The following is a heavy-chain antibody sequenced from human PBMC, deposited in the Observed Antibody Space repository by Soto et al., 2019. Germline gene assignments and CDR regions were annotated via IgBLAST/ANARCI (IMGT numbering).Heavy chain of an antibody. D-gene: IGHD2-8*01. CDR3: ARDDIYCTNGVCHLFDY. CDR1: GCTFSDYY. V-gene: IGHV3-11*01. CDR2: ISSSGSTI. Sequence: GVSLRLSWAASGCTFSDYYMSWIRQAPGKGLEWVSYISSSGSTIYYADSVKGRFAISRDNAKNSLYLQMNSLRAEDTAVYYCARDDIYCTNGVCHLFDYWGQGTLVTVSS. J-gene: IGHJ4*02.